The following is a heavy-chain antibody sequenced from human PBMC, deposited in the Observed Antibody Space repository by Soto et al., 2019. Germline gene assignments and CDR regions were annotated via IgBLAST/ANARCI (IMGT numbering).Heavy chain of an antibody. CDR3: ARARYGGNSWLDY. CDR2: ISSGSSTI. CDR1: GFTFNSYS. J-gene: IGHJ4*02. D-gene: IGHD4-17*01. V-gene: IGHV3-48*02. Sequence: PGGSLRLSCAASGFTFNSYSMNWVRQAPGKGLEWVSYISSGSSTIYYADSVKGRFTISRDNAKNSLYLQMNSLRDEDTAVYYCARARYGGNSWLDYWGQGTLVTVSS.